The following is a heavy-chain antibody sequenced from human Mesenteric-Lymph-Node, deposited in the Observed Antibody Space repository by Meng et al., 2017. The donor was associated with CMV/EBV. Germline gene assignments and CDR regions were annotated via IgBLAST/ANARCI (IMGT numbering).Heavy chain of an antibody. CDR1: GFAFSNYW. D-gene: IGHD2-2*01. V-gene: IGHV3-74*01. CDR3: ARSDHRYCSSVNCPIDF. Sequence: GGSLRLSCAASGFAFSNYWMNWVRQVPGKGLVWVSNINGDGSTTGYADAVKGRFTISRDSAKNTLYLQMSSLRSEDTAVYFCARSDHRYCSSVNCPIDFWGQGTLVTVSS. CDR2: INGDGSTT. J-gene: IGHJ4*02.